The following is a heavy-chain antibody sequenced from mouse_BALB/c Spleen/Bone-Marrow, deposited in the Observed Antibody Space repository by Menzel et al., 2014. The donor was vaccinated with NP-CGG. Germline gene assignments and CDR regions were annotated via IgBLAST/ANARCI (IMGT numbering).Heavy chain of an antibody. J-gene: IGHJ3*01. CDR3: ARNHFGSNSLGY. CDR2: IDPYYGGT. V-gene: IGHV1S135*01. CDR1: GYSFTGYN. D-gene: IGHD1-1*01. Sequence: VQLQQSGPELEKPGASVKISCKASGYSFTGYNMNWVKQSDGRSLEWIGNIDPYYGGTSYNQKFRGKATLTVDKSSSTAYMQLTSLTSEASAVYYCARNHFGSNSLGYWGQGTLVTVSA.